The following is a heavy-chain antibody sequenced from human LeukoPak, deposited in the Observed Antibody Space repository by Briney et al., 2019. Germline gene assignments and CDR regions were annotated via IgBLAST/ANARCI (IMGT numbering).Heavy chain of an antibody. CDR2: IYYSGST. D-gene: IGHD3-16*02. J-gene: IGHJ4*02. Sequence: SETLSLTCTVSGGSISSSSYYWGWIRQPPGKGLEWIGSIYYSGSTYYNPSFKSRVTISVDTSKNQFSLKLSSVTAADTAVYYCARGGIMITFGGVIVLQPLDYWGQGTLVTVSS. CDR3: ARGGIMITFGGVIVLQPLDY. CDR1: GGSISSSSYY. V-gene: IGHV4-39*07.